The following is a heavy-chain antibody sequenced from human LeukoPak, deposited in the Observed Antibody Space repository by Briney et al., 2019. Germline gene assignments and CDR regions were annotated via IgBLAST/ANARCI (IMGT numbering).Heavy chain of an antibody. D-gene: IGHD3-10*01. CDR3: ATGSGTYYDS. Sequence: PGGSLRLSCEASTFTFSSYWMHWVRQAPGKGLVWVSYINVDGSSANYADSVKGRLTISRDNAKNTLYLQMNSLRAEDTAVYSCATGSGTYYDSWGQGTLVTVSS. V-gene: IGHV3-74*01. CDR2: INVDGSSA. CDR1: TFTFSSYW. J-gene: IGHJ4*02.